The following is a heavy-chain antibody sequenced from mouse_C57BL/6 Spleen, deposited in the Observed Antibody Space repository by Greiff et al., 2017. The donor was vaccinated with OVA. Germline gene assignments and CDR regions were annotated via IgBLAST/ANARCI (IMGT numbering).Heavy chain of an antibody. CDR2: INPNNGGT. J-gene: IGHJ2*01. V-gene: IGHV1-22*01. CDR3: AREEIYDGIFDY. Sequence: VQLQQSGPELVKPGASVKMSCKASGYTFTDYNMHWVKQSHGQSLEWIGYINPNNGGTSYNQKFKGKATLTVNKSSSTAYMELRSLTSEDSAVYYCAREEIYDGIFDYWGQGTTLTVSS. D-gene: IGHD2-1*01. CDR1: GYTFTDYN.